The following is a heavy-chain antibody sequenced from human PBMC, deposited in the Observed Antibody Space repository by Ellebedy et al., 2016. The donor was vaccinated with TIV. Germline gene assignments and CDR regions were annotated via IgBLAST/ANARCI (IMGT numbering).Heavy chain of an antibody. Sequence: GESLKISCAASGFTFSTYSMNWVRQAPGKGLGWVSSISSNSNYIYYADSVRGRFTISRDNAKRSLYLQMNSLRADDTAVYYCVRDIAVAGGIWGQGTLVTVSS. CDR2: ISSNSNYI. V-gene: IGHV3-21*01. CDR1: GFTFSTYS. D-gene: IGHD6-19*01. J-gene: IGHJ4*02. CDR3: VRDIAVAGGI.